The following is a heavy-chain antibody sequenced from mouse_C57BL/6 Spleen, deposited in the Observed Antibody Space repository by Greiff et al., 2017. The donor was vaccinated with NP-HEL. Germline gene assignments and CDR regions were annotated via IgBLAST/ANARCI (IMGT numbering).Heavy chain of an antibody. J-gene: IGHJ4*01. Sequence: EVQLQQSGPELVKPGASVKISCKASGYTFTDYYMNWVKQSHGKSLEWIGDINPNNGGTSYNQKFKGKATLTVDKSSSTAYMELRSLTSEDSAVYYCARTVYYSNYDYAMDYWGQGTSVTVSS. CDR3: ARTVYYSNYDYAMDY. CDR2: INPNNGGT. V-gene: IGHV1-26*01. CDR1: GYTFTDYY. D-gene: IGHD2-5*01.